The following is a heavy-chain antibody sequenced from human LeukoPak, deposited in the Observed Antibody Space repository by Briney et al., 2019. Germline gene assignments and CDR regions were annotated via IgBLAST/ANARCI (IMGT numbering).Heavy chain of an antibody. Sequence: SETLSLTCAVSGYSISSGYYWGWIRQPPGKGLEWIGSIYHSGSTYYNPSLKSRVTISVDTSKNQFSLKLSSVTAADTAVYYCASPGIAAAGLPREAFDIWGQGTMVTVSS. V-gene: IGHV4-38-2*01. D-gene: IGHD6-13*01. J-gene: IGHJ3*02. CDR1: GYSISSGYY. CDR2: IYHSGST. CDR3: ASPGIAAAGLPREAFDI.